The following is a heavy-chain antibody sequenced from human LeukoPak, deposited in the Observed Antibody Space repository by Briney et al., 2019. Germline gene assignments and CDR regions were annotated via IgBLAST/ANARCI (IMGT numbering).Heavy chain of an antibody. Sequence: PGESLRLSCAASGFSFSSYAMHWVRQAPGRGLEYVSAISSDGGSTYYANSVKGRFTSSRDNSKSTLYLQMNSLRAEDTAVYYCARGALEWLFVFAFDIWGQGTMVTVSS. CDR3: ARGALEWLFVFAFDI. CDR2: ISSDGGST. D-gene: IGHD3-3*01. V-gene: IGHV3-64*01. J-gene: IGHJ3*02. CDR1: GFSFSSYA.